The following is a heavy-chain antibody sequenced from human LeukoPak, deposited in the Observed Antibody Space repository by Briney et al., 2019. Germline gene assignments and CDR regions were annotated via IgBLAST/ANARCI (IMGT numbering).Heavy chain of an antibody. V-gene: IGHV4-4*02. Sequence: SETLSLTCAVFVDSIRSSKWWSWVRQAPGKGLEWIGEIHPGGSTSYNPSLKSRVTISIDKSKNQFSLRMSSVTGADTAVYYCARSRDTTNYYGMDVWGQGTTVTVSS. CDR2: IHPGGST. D-gene: IGHD1-26*01. CDR1: VDSIRSSKW. CDR3: ARSRDTTNYYGMDV. J-gene: IGHJ6*02.